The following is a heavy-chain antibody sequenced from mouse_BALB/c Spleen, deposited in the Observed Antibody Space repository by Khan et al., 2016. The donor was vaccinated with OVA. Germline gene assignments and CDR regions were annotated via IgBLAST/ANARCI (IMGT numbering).Heavy chain of an antibody. CDR1: GYTFTTYW. J-gene: IGHJ2*01. V-gene: IGHV1-7*01. Sequence: QIQLVQSGAELAKPGASVKMSCKASGYTFTTYWMPWVKQRPGQGLEWLGYINPTSGFTDYNQKFKDKATLTADKSSSTAYMQLSSLTSDDSAVDYCARDRIDYWGQGTTLTGAS. CDR2: INPTSGFT. CDR3: ARDRIDY.